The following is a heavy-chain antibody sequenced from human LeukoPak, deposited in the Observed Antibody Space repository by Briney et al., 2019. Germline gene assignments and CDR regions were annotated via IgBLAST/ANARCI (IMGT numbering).Heavy chain of an antibody. D-gene: IGHD1-1*01. V-gene: IGHV3-33*06. CDR2: IWYDGSNK. CDR3: AKDLTTGTLSFDY. J-gene: IGHJ4*02. CDR1: GFTFRTFG. Sequence: GGSLRLSCAASGFTFRTFGMHWVRQAPGKGLEWVAVIWYDGSNKYYADSVKGRFTISRDNSKNTLYLQMNSLRAEDTAVYNCAKDLTTGTLSFDYWGQGTLVTVSS.